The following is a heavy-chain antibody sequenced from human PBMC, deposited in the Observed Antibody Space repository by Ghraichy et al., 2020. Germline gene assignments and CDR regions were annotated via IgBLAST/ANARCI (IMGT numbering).Heavy chain of an antibody. CDR2: IYPDDSDP. CDR3: ARTHCATTSCSKGQFIYGMDV. Sequence: GESLNISCKGSGYSFNTYWIGWGRQMPGKGLEWIGIIYPDDSDPRYSPSFQGQVTISADKSINTAYLQWSSLKASDTAIYYCARTHCATTSCSKGQFIYGMDVWGQGTTVSVSS. J-gene: IGHJ6*02. D-gene: IGHD2-2*01. V-gene: IGHV5-51*01. CDR1: GYSFNTYW.